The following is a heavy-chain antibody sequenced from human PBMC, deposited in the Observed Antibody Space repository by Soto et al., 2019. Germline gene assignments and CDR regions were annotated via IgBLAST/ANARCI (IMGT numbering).Heavy chain of an antibody. Sequence: PSETLSLTCTVSGGCISSGDYYWSWIRQPPGKGLEWIGYIYYSGSTYYNPSLKSRVTISVDTSKNQFSLKLSSVTAADTAVYYCARGGQQLSLNWFDPWGQGTLVTVSS. CDR2: IYYSGST. J-gene: IGHJ5*02. V-gene: IGHV4-30-4*01. CDR1: GGCISSGDYY. CDR3: ARGGQQLSLNWFDP. D-gene: IGHD6-13*01.